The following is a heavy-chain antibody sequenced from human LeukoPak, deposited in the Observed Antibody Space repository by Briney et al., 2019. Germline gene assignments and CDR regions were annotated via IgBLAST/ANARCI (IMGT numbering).Heavy chain of an antibody. CDR1: GFTFNFFA. CDR2: IEKDGSSA. Sequence: GGSLRLSCGASGFTFNFFAMSWVRQAPGKGLEWVSGIEKDGSSAYYVDSVKGRFTISRDNSKNTLYLQMNSLRAEDTAVYYCAKDRRIAVAGTRSWYFDLWGRGTLVTVSS. V-gene: IGHV3-23*03. CDR3: AKDRRIAVAGTRSWYFDL. J-gene: IGHJ2*01. D-gene: IGHD6-19*01.